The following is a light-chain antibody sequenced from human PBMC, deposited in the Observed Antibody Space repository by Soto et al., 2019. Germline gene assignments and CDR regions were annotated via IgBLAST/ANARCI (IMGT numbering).Light chain of an antibody. CDR2: DVT. CDR1: SSDVGGYDY. CDR3: TSYAGSKLRV. Sequence: QCVLTQPPSASGSPGQSVTISCTGTSSDVGGYDYVSWFQHHPGKAPKLIIYDVTKRPSGVPDRFSGSKSDNTASLTVSGLQAEDEADYFCTSYAGSKLRVLGGGTKVTVL. J-gene: IGLJ2*01. V-gene: IGLV2-8*01.